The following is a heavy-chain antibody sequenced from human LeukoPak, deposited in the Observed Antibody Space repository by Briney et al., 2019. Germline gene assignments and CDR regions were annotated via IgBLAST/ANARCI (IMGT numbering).Heavy chain of an antibody. CDR1: GGTFSSYA. Sequence: SVKVSCKASGGTFSSYAISWVRQAPGQGLEWMGGIIPIFGTANYAQKFQGRVTITANESTSTAYMELSSLRSEDTAVYYCAVPLRYFDWGYPFDYWGQGTLVTVSS. CDR2: IIPIFGTA. J-gene: IGHJ4*02. D-gene: IGHD3-9*01. V-gene: IGHV1-69*13. CDR3: AVPLRYFDWGYPFDY.